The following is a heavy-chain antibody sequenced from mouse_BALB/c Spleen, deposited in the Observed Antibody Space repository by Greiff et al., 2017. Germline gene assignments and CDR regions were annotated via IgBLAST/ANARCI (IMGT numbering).Heavy chain of an antibody. CDR2: ISSGSSTI. J-gene: IGHJ2*01. V-gene: IGHV5-17*02. D-gene: IGHD2-14*01. CDR3: ARWGYDRYYFDY. CDR1: GFTFSSFG. Sequence: EVQGVESGGGLVQPGGSRKLSCAASGFTFSSFGMHWVRQAPEKGLEWVAYISSGSSTIYYADTVKGRITISRDNPKNTLFLQMTSLRSEDSAMYYGARWGYDRYYFDYWGQGTTLTVSS.